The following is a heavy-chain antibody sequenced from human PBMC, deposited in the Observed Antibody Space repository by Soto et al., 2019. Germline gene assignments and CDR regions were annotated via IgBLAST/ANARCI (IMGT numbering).Heavy chain of an antibody. CDR1: GFTFSYYG. D-gene: IGHD5-12*01. J-gene: IGHJ6*02. V-gene: IGHV3-33*01. CDR2: IWPDGSKK. Sequence: QMQLVASGGGVVQPGRSLRLSCAASGFTFSYYGMHWVRQTPGKGLEWVAVIWPDGSKKYYADSVKGRFAISRDNSKNSLYLQMNSLTVEDTAVYYCARDAQGHDGYGGGMDVWGQGITVTVSS. CDR3: ARDAQGHDGYGGGMDV.